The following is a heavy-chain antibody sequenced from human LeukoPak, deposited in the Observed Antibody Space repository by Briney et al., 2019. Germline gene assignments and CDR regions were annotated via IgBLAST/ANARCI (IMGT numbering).Heavy chain of an antibody. Sequence: SVKVSCKASGGTFSSYAISWVRQAPGQGLEWMGGIIPIFGTANYAQKFQGRVTITADESTSTAYMELSSLRSEDTAVYYCARGGPEYDYVWGSYRCDYWGQGTLVTVSS. CDR2: IIPIFGTA. CDR3: ARGGPEYDYVWGSYRCDY. J-gene: IGHJ4*02. CDR1: GGTFSSYA. V-gene: IGHV1-69*13. D-gene: IGHD3-16*02.